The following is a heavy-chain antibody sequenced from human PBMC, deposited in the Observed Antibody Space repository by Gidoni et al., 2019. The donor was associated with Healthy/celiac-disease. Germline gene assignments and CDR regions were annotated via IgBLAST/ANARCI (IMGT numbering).Heavy chain of an antibody. Sequence: EVQLVESGGGLVKPGGSLRLSCAASGFTFSSYSMNWVRQAPGKGLEWVSSISSSSSYIYYADSVKGRFTISRDNAKNSLYLQMNSLRTEDTAVHYCARERYNSGWSGLDYWGQGTLVTVSS. CDR2: ISSSSSYI. CDR1: GFTFSSYS. J-gene: IGHJ4*02. D-gene: IGHD6-19*01. CDR3: ARERYNSGWSGLDY. V-gene: IGHV3-21*01.